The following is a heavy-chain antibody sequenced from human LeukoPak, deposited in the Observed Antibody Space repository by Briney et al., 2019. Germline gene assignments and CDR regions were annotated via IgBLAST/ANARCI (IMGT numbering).Heavy chain of an antibody. J-gene: IGHJ4*02. CDR2: IYHSGST. CDR3: ASPPSPRLYYLLDY. V-gene: IGHV4-30-2*01. CDR1: GGSISSGGYY. Sequence: SETLSLTCTVSGGSISSGGYYWSWIRQPPGKGLEWIGYIYHSGSTYYNPSLKSRVTISVDRSKNQFSLKLSSVTAADTAVYYCASPPSPRLYYLLDYWGQGTLVTVSS. D-gene: IGHD3-22*01.